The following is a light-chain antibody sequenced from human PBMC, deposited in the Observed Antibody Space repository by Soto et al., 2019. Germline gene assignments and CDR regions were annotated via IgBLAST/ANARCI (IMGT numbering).Light chain of an antibody. V-gene: IGKV3-15*01. CDR2: DAS. Sequence: EIGVTQSPATLSVSLGERATFSCRASQSVRSNLAWYQQKPGQAPRLLIYDASTRAPGIPARFSGSGSGTELTLTISSLQSDDFAVYHCQQYNNWPPTFGHGTRLEIK. CDR3: QQYNNWPPT. J-gene: IGKJ5*01. CDR1: QSVRSN.